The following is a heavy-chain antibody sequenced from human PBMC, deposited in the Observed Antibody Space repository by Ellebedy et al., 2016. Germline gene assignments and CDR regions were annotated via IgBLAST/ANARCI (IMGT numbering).Heavy chain of an antibody. CDR2: IYYSGST. V-gene: IGHV4-39*07. Sequence: SETLSLXXTVSGGSISSSSYYWGWIRQPPGKGLEWIGSIYYSGSTYYNPSLKSRVTISVDTSKKQFSLKLSSVTAADTAVYYCAGILVGAVDYWGQGTLVTVSS. D-gene: IGHD1-26*01. CDR3: AGILVGAVDY. CDR1: GGSISSSSYY. J-gene: IGHJ4*02.